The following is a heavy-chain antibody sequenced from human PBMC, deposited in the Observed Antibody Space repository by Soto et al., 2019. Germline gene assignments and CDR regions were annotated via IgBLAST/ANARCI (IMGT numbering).Heavy chain of an antibody. V-gene: IGHV4-59*01. Sequence: SETLSLTCTVSGGSINYSYWTWIRQPPGKGLEWIGYISYTGSANYNASLKSRLTISVDTSKNQFSLKLSSATAADTALYYCARVNYGDYYYGMDVWGQGTTVTVSS. J-gene: IGHJ6*02. CDR3: ARVNYGDYYYGMDV. D-gene: IGHD4-17*01. CDR2: ISYTGSA. CDR1: GGSINYSY.